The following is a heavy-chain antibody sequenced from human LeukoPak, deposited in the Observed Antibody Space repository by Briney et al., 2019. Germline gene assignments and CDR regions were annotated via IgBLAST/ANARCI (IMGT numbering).Heavy chain of an antibody. CDR1: GGTFSSYA. Sequence: ASVKVSCKASGGTFSSYAISWVRQAPGQGLEWMGGIIPIFGTANYAQKFQGRVTITAGESTSTAYMELSSLRSEDTAVYYCARELDYDFWSGAPSYYYYMDVWGKGTTVTVSS. D-gene: IGHD3-3*01. J-gene: IGHJ6*03. V-gene: IGHV1-69*13. CDR2: IIPIFGTA. CDR3: ARELDYDFWSGAPSYYYYMDV.